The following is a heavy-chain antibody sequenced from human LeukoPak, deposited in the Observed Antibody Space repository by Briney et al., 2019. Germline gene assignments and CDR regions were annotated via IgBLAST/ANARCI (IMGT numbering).Heavy chain of an antibody. Sequence: SETLSLTCTVSGGSISSYYWSWIRQPPGKGLEWIGYIYYSGSTNYNPSLKSRVTISVDTSKNQFSLKLSSVTAADTAVYYCARDVRYSSSRHWFDPWGQGTLVTVSS. CDR2: IYYSGST. J-gene: IGHJ5*02. D-gene: IGHD6-13*01. CDR3: ARDVRYSSSRHWFDP. V-gene: IGHV4-59*01. CDR1: GGSISSYY.